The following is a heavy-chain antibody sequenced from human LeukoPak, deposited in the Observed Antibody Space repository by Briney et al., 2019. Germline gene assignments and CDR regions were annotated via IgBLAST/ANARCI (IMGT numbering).Heavy chain of an antibody. D-gene: IGHD1-26*01. J-gene: IGHJ4*02. CDR2: ISYDGSNK. V-gene: IGHV3-30-3*01. CDR1: GFTFSSYA. Sequence: GGSLRLSCAASGFTFSSYAMHWVRQAPGKGLEWVAVISYDGSNKYYADSVKGRFTISRDNSKNKLYLQMNSLRAEDTAVYYCARALLSIVGATLPDYWGQGTLVTVSS. CDR3: ARALLSIVGATLPDY.